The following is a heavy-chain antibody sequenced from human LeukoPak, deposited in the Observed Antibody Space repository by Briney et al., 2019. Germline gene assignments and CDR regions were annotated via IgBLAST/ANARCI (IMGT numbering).Heavy chain of an antibody. CDR2: MSHSGYP. V-gene: IGHV4-34*01. CDR3: ARPRLLYGSGPILV. CDR1: GDSISSGYS. J-gene: IGHJ4*02. Sequence: SETLSLTCTVSGDSISSGYSWTWIRQPPGKGLEWIGEMSHSGYPNYNPSLKSRVAISVDTSKNQFSLNLTSVTAADTAVYYCARPRLLYGSGPILVWGQGNLVTVSS. D-gene: IGHD3-10*01.